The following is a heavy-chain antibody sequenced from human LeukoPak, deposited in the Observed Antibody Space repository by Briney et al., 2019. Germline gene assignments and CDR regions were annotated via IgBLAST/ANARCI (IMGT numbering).Heavy chain of an antibody. V-gene: IGHV4-4*07. CDR1: GGSINGYY. CDR2: IYTSGST. D-gene: IGHD4-17*01. CDR3: ARGHGDYLAVFDY. J-gene: IGHJ4*02. Sequence: PSETLSLTCTVSGGSINGYYWSWIRQPAGKGLEWIGRIYTSGSTNYNPSLKSRVTMSVDTSKNQFSLKLSSVTAADTAMYYCARGHGDYLAVFDYWGQGTLVTVSS.